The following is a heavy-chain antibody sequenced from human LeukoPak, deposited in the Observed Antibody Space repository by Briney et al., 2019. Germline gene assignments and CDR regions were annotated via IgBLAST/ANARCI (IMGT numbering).Heavy chain of an antibody. CDR1: GFTFSSYA. D-gene: IGHD3-16*02. V-gene: IGHV3-23*01. Sequence: GGSLRLSCAASGFTFSSYAMSWVRQAPGKGLEWVTAISGSGGSTYYADSVKGRFTISRDNSKNTLYLQMNSLRAEDTAVYYCAKDLAYDYVWGSYQRDYWGQGTLVTVSS. J-gene: IGHJ4*02. CDR3: AKDLAYDYVWGSYQRDY. CDR2: ISGSGGST.